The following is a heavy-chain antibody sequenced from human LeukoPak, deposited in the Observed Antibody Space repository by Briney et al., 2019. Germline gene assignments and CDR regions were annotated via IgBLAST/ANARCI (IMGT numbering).Heavy chain of an antibody. V-gene: IGHV3-11*01. CDR2: ISSSGGTI. CDR1: GFTFSDYY. J-gene: IGHJ4*02. CDR3: ARGGLKYTMVTVV. D-gene: IGHD3-22*01. Sequence: GGSLRLSCAASGFTFSDYYMSRIRQAPGKGLEWVSYISSSGGTIYYADSVKGRFTISRDNAKNSLYLQMNSLRAEDTAVYYCARGGLKYTMVTVVWGQGTLVAVSS.